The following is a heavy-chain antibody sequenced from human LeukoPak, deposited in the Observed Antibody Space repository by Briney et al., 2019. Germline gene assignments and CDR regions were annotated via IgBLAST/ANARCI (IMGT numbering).Heavy chain of an antibody. CDR2: IYYSGTT. V-gene: IGHV4-39*01. CDR1: GGSISSSSYY. D-gene: IGHD6-13*01. J-gene: IGHJ5*02. Sequence: SETLSLTCTVSGGSISSSSYYWGWIRQPPGKGLEWIGSIYYSGTTYYNPSLRSRVTISVDTSKNQFSLKLSSVTAADTAVYYCASHHAAARGWFDPWGQGTLVTVSS. CDR3: ASHHAAARGWFDP.